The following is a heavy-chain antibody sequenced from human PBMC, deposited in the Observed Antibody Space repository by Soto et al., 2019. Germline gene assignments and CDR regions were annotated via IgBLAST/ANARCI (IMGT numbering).Heavy chain of an antibody. Sequence: RASVKVSCNASGGTFSSYYISWVRQDPGQGLEWMGGIIPIFGTATYAKTFQGRVTITADESTSTAYMELSSLRSEDTAVYYYARDSGAFINPLPRSAYYYYGLDVWGQGTTVTVSS. CDR1: GGTFSSYY. V-gene: IGHV1-69*13. D-gene: IGHD3-16*02. CDR2: IIPIFGTA. J-gene: IGHJ6*02. CDR3: ARDSGAFINPLPRSAYYYYGLDV.